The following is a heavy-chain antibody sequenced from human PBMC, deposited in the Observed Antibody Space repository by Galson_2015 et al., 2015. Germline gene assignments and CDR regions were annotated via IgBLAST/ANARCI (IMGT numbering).Heavy chain of an antibody. CDR1: GGTFSSYA. CDR2: IIPIFGTA. V-gene: IGHV1-69*13. D-gene: IGHD6-19*01. Sequence: SVKVSCKASGGTFSSYAISWVRQAPGQGLEWMGGIIPIFGTANYAQKFQGRVTITADESTSTAYLQWSSLKASDTAMYYCARLPYRAVDLVPRWLVPYGGQGT. CDR3: ARLPYRAVDLVPRWLVPY. J-gene: IGHJ4*02.